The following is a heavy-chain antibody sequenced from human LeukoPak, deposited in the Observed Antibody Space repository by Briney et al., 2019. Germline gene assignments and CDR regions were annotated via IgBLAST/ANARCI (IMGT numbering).Heavy chain of an antibody. V-gene: IGHV1-69*04. J-gene: IGHJ1*01. CDR2: TIPILGIA. CDR3: ARANRPITMIVVVITSLELEYSQH. D-gene: IGHD3-22*01. Sequence: SVKVSCKASGGTFSSYAISWVRQAPGQGLEWMGRTIPILGIANYAQKFQGRVTITADKSTSTAYMELSSLRSEDTAVYYCARANRPITMIVVVITSLELEYSQHWGQGTLVTVSS. CDR1: GGTFSSYA.